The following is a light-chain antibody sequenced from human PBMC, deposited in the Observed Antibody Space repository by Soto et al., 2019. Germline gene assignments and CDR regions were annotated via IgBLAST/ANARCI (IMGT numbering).Light chain of an antibody. CDR3: QQRNNWPPVT. Sequence: EIVLTQSPATLSASPGDRATLSCRASQSLSSNLAWYQQRPGQAPRLLIYGASIRATGIPARFNGSGSGTEFTLTISSLQSEDFAVYYCQQRNNWPPVTFGGGTKVDIK. CDR1: QSLSSN. V-gene: IGKV3-15*01. J-gene: IGKJ4*01. CDR2: GAS.